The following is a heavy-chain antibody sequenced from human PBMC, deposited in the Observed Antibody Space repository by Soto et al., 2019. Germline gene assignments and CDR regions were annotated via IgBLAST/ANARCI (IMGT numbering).Heavy chain of an antibody. J-gene: IGHJ4*02. V-gene: IGHV3-48*02. CDR2: ITDSSDTV. CDR3: ARDFGHGYYLDY. CDR1: GFSFSNYN. Sequence: GSLRLSCVASGFSFSNYNMNWVRQAPGKGLEWVSYITDSSDTVHYADSVRGRFTISRDNAESSLYLQMNSLRDEDTAVYFCARDFGHGYYLDYWGRGTLVTVSS. D-gene: IGHD3-3*01.